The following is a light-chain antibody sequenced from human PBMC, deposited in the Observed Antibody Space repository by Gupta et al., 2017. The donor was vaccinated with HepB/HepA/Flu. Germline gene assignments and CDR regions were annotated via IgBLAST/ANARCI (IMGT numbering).Light chain of an antibody. CDR3: QAWGSTPVV. CDR2: QDS. CDR1: KLGDKF. J-gene: IGLJ3*02. Sequence: ELTQPPSVSVSPGQTASITCSGSKLGDKFATWYQQRPGQPPVLLIYQDSKRPSGIPERFSGSNTGNTATLIISGAQSLDEADYYCQAWGSTPVVFGGGTKLTGL. V-gene: IGLV3-1*01.